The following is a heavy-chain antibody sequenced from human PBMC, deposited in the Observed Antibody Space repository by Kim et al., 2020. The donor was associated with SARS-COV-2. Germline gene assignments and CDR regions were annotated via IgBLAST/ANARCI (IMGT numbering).Heavy chain of an antibody. D-gene: IGHD6-13*01. Sequence: GGSLRLSCAASGFIFSSYWMSWVRQAPGKGLEWVANIKQDGSEKYYVDSVKGRFTISRDNAKNSLYLQMNSLRAEDTAVYYCARDTGVFSPPGRGHIAAADYFDYWGQGTLVTVSS. J-gene: IGHJ4*02. CDR3: ARDTGVFSPPGRGHIAAADYFDY. V-gene: IGHV3-7*03. CDR2: IKQDGSEK. CDR1: GFIFSSYW.